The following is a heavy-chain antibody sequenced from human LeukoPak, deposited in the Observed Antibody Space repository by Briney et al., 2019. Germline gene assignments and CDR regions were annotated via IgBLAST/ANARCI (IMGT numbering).Heavy chain of an antibody. V-gene: IGHV3-23*01. CDR3: ARGSSTSAVADTGDY. CDR1: GFTFSSYA. Sequence: PGGSLRLSCAASGFTFSSYAMSWVRQAPGKGLEWVSAISGSGGSTYYADSVKGRFTISRDNSKNTLYLQMSSLRAEDTAVYYCARGSSTSAVADTGDYWGQGTLVTVSS. J-gene: IGHJ4*02. CDR2: ISGSGGST. D-gene: IGHD6-19*01.